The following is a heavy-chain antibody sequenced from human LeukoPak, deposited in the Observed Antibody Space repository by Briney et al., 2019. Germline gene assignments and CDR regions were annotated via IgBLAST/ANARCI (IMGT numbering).Heavy chain of an antibody. CDR3: ARDQGYYDSSGYYYYFDY. CDR1: GFTFSSYG. Sequence: PGGSLRLSCAASGFTFSSYGMHWVRQAPGKGLEWVAVIWYDGSNKYYADSVKGRFTISRDNSKNTLYLQMNSLRAEDTAVYYCARDQGYYDSSGYYYYFDYWGQGTLVTVSS. V-gene: IGHV3-33*01. D-gene: IGHD3-22*01. J-gene: IGHJ4*02. CDR2: IWYDGSNK.